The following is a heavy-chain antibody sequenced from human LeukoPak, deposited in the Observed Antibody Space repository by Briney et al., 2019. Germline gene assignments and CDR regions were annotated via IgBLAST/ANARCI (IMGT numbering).Heavy chain of an antibody. V-gene: IGHV3-7*01. Sequence: GGSLRLSCAASEITFSSYPMTWVRQAPGKGLEWVANIKQDGSEKYYVDSVKGRFTISRDSAKNSLYLQMNSLRAEDTAVYYCARDIVVVPAAYYSGYYYMDVWGKGTTVTISS. CDR1: EITFSSYP. CDR2: IKQDGSEK. CDR3: ARDIVVVPAAYYSGYYYMDV. J-gene: IGHJ6*03. D-gene: IGHD2-2*01.